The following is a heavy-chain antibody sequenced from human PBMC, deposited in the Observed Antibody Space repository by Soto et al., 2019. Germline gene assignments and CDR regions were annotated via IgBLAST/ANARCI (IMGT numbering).Heavy chain of an antibody. J-gene: IGHJ4*02. CDR2: INHSGST. CDR3: ARVVGYYDSRPVRAYSYYFDY. Sequence: QVQLQQWGAGLLKPSETLSLTCAVYGGSFSGYYWSWIRQPPGKGLEWIGEINHSGSTNYNPSLKRRVTISVDTSKNQFSLKLSSVTAADTAVYYCARVVGYYDSRPVRAYSYYFDYWGQGTLVTVSS. D-gene: IGHD3-22*01. V-gene: IGHV4-34*01. CDR1: GGSFSGYY.